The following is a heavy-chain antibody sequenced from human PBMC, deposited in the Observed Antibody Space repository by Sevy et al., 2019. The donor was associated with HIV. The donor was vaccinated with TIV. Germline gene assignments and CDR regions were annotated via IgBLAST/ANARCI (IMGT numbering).Heavy chain of an antibody. V-gene: IGHV3-7*01. CDR1: GFTFSSYW. CDR3: ATSGEET. Sequence: GGSLRLSCAASGFTFSSYWMNWIRQAPGKGLEWVANIKQDGSEKYYVDSVKGRFTISRDNAKNSMYLEMNTLRAEDTAVYYCATSGEETWGQGTLVTVSS. CDR2: IKQDGSEK. D-gene: IGHD1-26*01. J-gene: IGHJ5*02.